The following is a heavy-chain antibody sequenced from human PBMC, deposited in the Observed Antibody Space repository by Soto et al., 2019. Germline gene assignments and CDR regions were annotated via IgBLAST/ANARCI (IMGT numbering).Heavy chain of an antibody. CDR2: ISSSGSSI. CDR3: ARPQRAAAGTAWFDP. Sequence: GGSLRLSCAASQFTFSSYEMIWVRQAPGKGLEWVSYISSSGSSIYYADSVKGRFTISRDNAKNSLYLQMNSLRAEDTAVYYCARPQRAAAGTAWFDPWGQGTLVTVSS. V-gene: IGHV3-48*03. CDR1: QFTFSSYE. J-gene: IGHJ5*02. D-gene: IGHD6-13*01.